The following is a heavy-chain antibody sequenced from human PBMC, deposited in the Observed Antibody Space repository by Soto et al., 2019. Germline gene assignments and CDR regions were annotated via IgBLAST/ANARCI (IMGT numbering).Heavy chain of an antibody. CDR2: INSDGSST. J-gene: IGHJ4*02. CDR3: AREGGYCSSTSCYLYYFDY. V-gene: IGHV3-74*01. CDR1: GFTFSSYW. D-gene: IGHD2-2*01. Sequence: EVQLVESGGGLVQPGGSLRLSCAASGFTFSSYWMHWVRQAPGKGLVWVSRINSDGSSTSYADSVKGRCTISRDNAKNTLYLQMNSLRAEDTAVYYCAREGGYCSSTSCYLYYFDYWGQGTLVTVSS.